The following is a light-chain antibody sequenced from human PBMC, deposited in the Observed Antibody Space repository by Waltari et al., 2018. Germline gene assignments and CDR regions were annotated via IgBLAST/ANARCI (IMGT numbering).Light chain of an antibody. CDR2: STD. Sequence: QTVVTQEPSLTVSPGGTVTLTCASSTGAVTSAYWPNWFQQKPVQAPRALIYSTDNKHSWTPARFSGSLLGGKAALTLSGVQPEDEAEYYCLLYHDGAQVFGGGTKLTVL. CDR1: TGAVTSAYW. J-gene: IGLJ3*02. V-gene: IGLV7-43*01. CDR3: LLYHDGAQV.